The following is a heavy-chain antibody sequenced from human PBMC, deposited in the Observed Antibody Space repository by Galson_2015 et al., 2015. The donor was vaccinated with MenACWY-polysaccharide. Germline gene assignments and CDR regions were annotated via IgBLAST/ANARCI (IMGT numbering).Heavy chain of an antibody. CDR1: GFSFGDYY. CDR3: ARDGWRSGWFADY. J-gene: IGHJ4*02. Sequence: SLRLSCAASGFSFGDYYMSWIRQAPGKGLEWVSYISTSGSAISYADSVKGRFAISRDNAKNSLYLQMNSLRAEDTAVYYCARDGWRSGWFADYWGRGTLVTVSS. D-gene: IGHD6-19*01. CDR2: ISTSGSAI. V-gene: IGHV3-11*01.